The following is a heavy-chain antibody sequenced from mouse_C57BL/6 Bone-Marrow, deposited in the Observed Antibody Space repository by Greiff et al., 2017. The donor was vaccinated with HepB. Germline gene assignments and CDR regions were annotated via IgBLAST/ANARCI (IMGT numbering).Heavy chain of an antibody. V-gene: IGHV8-8*01. Sequence: QVTLKECGPGILQPSQTLSLTCSFSGFSLSTFGMGVGWIRQPSGKGLEWLAHIWWDDDKYYNPALKSRLTISKDTSKNQVFLKIANVDTADTATYYCARMGWLLRPYYFDYWGQGTTLTVSS. CDR3: ARMGWLLRPYYFDY. CDR1: GFSLSTFGMG. J-gene: IGHJ2*01. CDR2: IWWDDDK. D-gene: IGHD2-3*01.